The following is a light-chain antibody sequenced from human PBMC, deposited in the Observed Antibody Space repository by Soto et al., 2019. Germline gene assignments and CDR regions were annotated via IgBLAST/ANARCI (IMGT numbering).Light chain of an antibody. J-gene: IGLJ2*01. Sequence: QSALTQPASVSGSPGQSITISCTGTSSDVGGYNYVSWYQQHPGKAPQLMMYDVSNRPSGVSNRFSGSKSGNTASLTISGLQAEYEADYYCSSYTSSSSVVFGGGTKLTV. CDR2: DVS. CDR1: SSDVGGYNY. V-gene: IGLV2-14*01. CDR3: SSYTSSSSVV.